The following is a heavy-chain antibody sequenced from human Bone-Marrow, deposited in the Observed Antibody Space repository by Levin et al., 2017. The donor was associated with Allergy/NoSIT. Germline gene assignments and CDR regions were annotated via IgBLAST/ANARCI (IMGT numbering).Heavy chain of an antibody. CDR2: TRNKANIYTT. V-gene: IGHV3-72*01. CDR1: GFSFNDHS. CDR3: AREGDSIAYYIDFER. D-gene: IGHD3-3*02. J-gene: IGHJ4*02. Sequence: PGGSLRLSCAASGFSFNDHSMNWVRQAPGKGLEWVGRTRNKANIYTTEYAASVKGRFTISRDDSRSSLFLQMNSLQTEDTAVYYCAREGDSIAYYIDFERRGQETMVTV.